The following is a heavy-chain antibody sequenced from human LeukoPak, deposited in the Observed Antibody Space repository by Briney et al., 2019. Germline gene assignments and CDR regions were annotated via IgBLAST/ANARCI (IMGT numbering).Heavy chain of an antibody. CDR3: ARSSSWYPTRFDY. Sequence: PSETLSLTCTVSGGSISSSSYYWGWIRQPPGKGLEWIGSIYYSGSTYYNPSLKSRVTISVDTSKNQFSLKLSSVTAADTAVYYCARSSSWYPTRFDYWGQGTLVTVSS. CDR2: IYYSGST. J-gene: IGHJ4*02. D-gene: IGHD6-13*01. V-gene: IGHV4-39*07. CDR1: GGSISSSSYY.